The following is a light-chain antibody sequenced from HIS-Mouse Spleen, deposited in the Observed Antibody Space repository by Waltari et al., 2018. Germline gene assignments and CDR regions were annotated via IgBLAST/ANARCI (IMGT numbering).Light chain of an antibody. Sequence: DIVMTQSPDSLAVSLGERATINCKSSQRVLYSSNNKNYLACYQQKPGQPPKLLIYWASTRESGVPDRFSGSGSGTDFTLTNSSMQAEDVAVYYCQQYYSTPRTFGQGTKLEIK. CDR3: QQYYSTPRT. J-gene: IGKJ2*01. V-gene: IGKV4-1*01. CDR2: WAS. CDR1: QRVLYSSNNKNY.